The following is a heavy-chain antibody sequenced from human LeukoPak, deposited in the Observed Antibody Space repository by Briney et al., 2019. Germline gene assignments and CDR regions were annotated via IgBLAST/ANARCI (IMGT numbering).Heavy chain of an antibody. D-gene: IGHD1-26*01. CDR2: ISGYNDNT. CDR1: GFTFRDYA. V-gene: IGHV1-18*01. CDR3: ARENSGSYNY. Sequence: ASVKVSCKTSGFTFRDYAIGWVRHVPGQGLEWMGWISGYNDNTNFAQRLQDRISMATDTSTDTAYMTLRSLRPDDTAVYFCARENSGSYNYWGQGTLVTVSS. J-gene: IGHJ4*02.